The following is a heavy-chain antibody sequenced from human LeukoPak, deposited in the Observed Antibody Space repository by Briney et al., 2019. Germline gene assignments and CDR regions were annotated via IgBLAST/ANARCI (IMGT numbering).Heavy chain of an antibody. D-gene: IGHD5-12*01. V-gene: IGHV4-4*02. CDR2: IYHSGST. J-gene: IGHJ6*04. CDR3: ARRIFGGYDVAAYYYYGMDV. Sequence: SGTLSLTCAVSGGSISSSNWWSWVRQPPGKGLEWSGEIYHSGSTNYNPSLKSRVTISVDKSKNQFSLKLSSVTAADTAVYYCARRIFGGYDVAAYYYYGMDVWGKGTTVTVSS. CDR1: GGSISSSNW.